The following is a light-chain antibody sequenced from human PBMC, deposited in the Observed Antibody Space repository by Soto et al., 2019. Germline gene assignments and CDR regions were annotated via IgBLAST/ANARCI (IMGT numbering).Light chain of an antibody. CDR2: DAS. V-gene: IGKV3-15*01. CDR3: KQYGERPRT. Sequence: EVVLTQSPATLSVSPGDRATLSCRASQYIGSAVAWYHQRSGQAPRLLIFDASIRVPTTPARFSGSVSGTEFTLTISSLESEDFAVYFCKQYGERPRTFGQGTKVEIK. CDR1: QYIGSA. J-gene: IGKJ1*01.